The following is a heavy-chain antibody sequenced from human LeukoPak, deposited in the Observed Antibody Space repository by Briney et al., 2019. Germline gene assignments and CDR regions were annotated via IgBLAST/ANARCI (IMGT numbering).Heavy chain of an antibody. V-gene: IGHV4-34*01. Sequence: ASETLSLTCAVYGGSFSGYYWSWIRQPPGKGLEWIGEINHSGSTNYNPSLKSRVTISVDTSKNQFSLKLSSVTAADTAVYYCARDSGYDSSPFDYWGQGTLVTVSS. J-gene: IGHJ4*02. CDR3: ARDSGYDSSPFDY. D-gene: IGHD5-12*01. CDR1: GGSFSGYY. CDR2: INHSGST.